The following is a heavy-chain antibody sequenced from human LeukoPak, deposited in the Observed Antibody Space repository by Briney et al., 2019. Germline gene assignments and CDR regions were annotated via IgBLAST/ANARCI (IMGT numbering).Heavy chain of an antibody. CDR2: IWYDGSNK. CDR1: GFTFSSYG. J-gene: IGHJ6*02. CDR3: AKGEDIVVVVAATQDYYGMDV. V-gene: IGHV3-30*02. D-gene: IGHD2-15*01. Sequence: GGSLRLSCAASGFTFSSYGMHWVRQAPGKGLEWVAVIWYDGSNKYYADSVKGRFTISRDNSKNTLYLQMNSLRAEDTAVYYCAKGEDIVVVVAATQDYYGMDVWGQGTTVTVSS.